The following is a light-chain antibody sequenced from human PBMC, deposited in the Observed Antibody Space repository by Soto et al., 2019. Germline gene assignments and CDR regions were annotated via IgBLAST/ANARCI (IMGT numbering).Light chain of an antibody. CDR1: QGISSW. CDR3: QQANSFPLT. CDR2: AAS. J-gene: IGKJ4*01. V-gene: IGKV1-12*01. Sequence: DIQMTQSPSSVSASVGDRVTITCRASQGISSWLDWYQQKPGKAPKLLIYAASSLQSGVPSRFSGSGSGTDFTLTISSLQPEDFATYYCQQANSFPLTFGAGTKVEIK.